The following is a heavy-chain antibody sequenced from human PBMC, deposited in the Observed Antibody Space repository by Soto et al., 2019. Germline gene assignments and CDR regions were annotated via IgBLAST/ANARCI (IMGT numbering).Heavy chain of an antibody. CDR1: GYTFTGYY. Sequence: ASVKVSCTASGYTFTGYYMHWVRQAPGQGLEWMGWINPNSGGTNYAQKFQGWVTMTRDTSISTAYMELSRLRSDDTAVYYCARDISRTGYSGSYGSDTNYYYYGMDVWGQGTTVTVSS. D-gene: IGHD5-18*01. V-gene: IGHV1-2*04. CDR3: ARDISRTGYSGSYGSDTNYYYYGMDV. J-gene: IGHJ6*02. CDR2: INPNSGGT.